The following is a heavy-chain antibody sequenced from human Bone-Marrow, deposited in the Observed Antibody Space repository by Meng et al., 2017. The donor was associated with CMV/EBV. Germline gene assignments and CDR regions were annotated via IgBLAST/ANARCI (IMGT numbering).Heavy chain of an antibody. Sequence: GESLKISCEASGLTISTHWMNWVRQAPGKGLGWVSSISGNRYIYYADSVKGRFTISRDNAKNSPDLQTNSLRAEDKAVYYCAREVAPTKGYGMDVWGQGTTVTGSS. CDR2: ISGNRYI. V-gene: IGHV3-21*06. D-gene: IGHD5-12*01. J-gene: IGHJ6*02. CDR3: AREVAPTKGYGMDV. CDR1: GLTISTHW.